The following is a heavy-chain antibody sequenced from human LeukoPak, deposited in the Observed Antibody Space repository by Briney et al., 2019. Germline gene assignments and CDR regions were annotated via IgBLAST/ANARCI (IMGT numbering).Heavy chain of an antibody. CDR3: ARDYDYGDYPGY. J-gene: IGHJ4*02. D-gene: IGHD4-17*01. CDR1: RFTFSTYG. Sequence: PGRSLRLSCAASRFTFSTYGMSWVRQAPGKGLEWVSGINWNGGRTGYADSVKGRFTISRDNAKNSLYLQMNSLRAEDTALYYCARDYDYGDYPGYWGQGTLVTVSS. CDR2: INWNGGRT. V-gene: IGHV3-20*04.